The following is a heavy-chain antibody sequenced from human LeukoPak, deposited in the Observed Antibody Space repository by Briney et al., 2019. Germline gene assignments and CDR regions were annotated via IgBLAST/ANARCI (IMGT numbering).Heavy chain of an antibody. V-gene: IGHV5-51*01. D-gene: IGHD2-21*01. CDR1: GYSFTTYW. J-gene: IGHJ4*02. CDR2: IYPGDSDT. Sequence: GESLRISCEGSGYSFTTYWIGWVRQMPGKGLEWMGIIYPGDSDTRYSPSFQGQVTISADRSISTTSLQWRSLKASDTATYYCARLSPGVRATAEYWGQGTLVTVSS. CDR3: ARLSPGVRATAEY.